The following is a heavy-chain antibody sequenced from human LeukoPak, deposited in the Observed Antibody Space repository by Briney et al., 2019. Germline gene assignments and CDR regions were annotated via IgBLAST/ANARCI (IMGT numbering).Heavy chain of an antibody. D-gene: IGHD3-16*02. J-gene: IGHJ5*02. CDR2: IYTSGST. CDR1: GGSISSYY. CDR3: ARATEVDDYDYVWGSYRSNWFDP. Sequence: SETLSLTCTVSGGSISSYYWSWIRQPAGKGLEWIGRIYTSGSTNYNPSLKSRVTMSVDTSKNQFSLKLSSVTAADTAVYYCARATEVDDYDYVWGSYRSNWFDPWGQGTLVTVSS. V-gene: IGHV4-4*07.